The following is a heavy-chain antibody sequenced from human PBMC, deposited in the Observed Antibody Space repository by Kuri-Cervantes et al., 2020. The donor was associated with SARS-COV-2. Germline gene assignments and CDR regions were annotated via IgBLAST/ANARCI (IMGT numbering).Heavy chain of an antibody. V-gene: IGHV3-21*01. D-gene: IGHD2-2*01. CDR1: GFTFSSYS. CDR2: ISSSSSYI. J-gene: IGHJ4*02. CDR3: ARGGCSSTSCLPFDY. Sequence: GGSLRLSCAASGFTFSSYSMNWVRQAPGKGLEWVSSISSSSSYIYYADSVKGRFTTSRDNAKNSLYLQMNSLRAEDTAVYYCARGGCSSTSCLPFDYWGQGTLVTVSS.